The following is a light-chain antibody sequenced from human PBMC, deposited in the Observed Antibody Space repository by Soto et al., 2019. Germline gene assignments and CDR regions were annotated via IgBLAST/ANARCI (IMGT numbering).Light chain of an antibody. J-gene: IGKJ5*01. V-gene: IGKV3-15*01. Sequence: EIVLTQSPATLSLSPGEGATLSCMASQSVGRNYLAWDQQKPGQAPRLLLYGASTRATGIPVRFSGSGFGTEFTLTISSLQSEDFAVYYCQQYKNWPLFGQGTRLENK. CDR3: QQYKNWPL. CDR1: QSVGRN. CDR2: GAS.